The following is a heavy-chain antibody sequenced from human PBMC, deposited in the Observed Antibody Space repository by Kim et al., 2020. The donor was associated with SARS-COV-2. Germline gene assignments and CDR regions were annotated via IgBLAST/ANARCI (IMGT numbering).Heavy chain of an antibody. V-gene: IGHV6-1*01. J-gene: IGHJ5*02. CDR3: ARGLGIAAANTRFDP. Sequence: VSVKSRITSNPDTSKNQFSLQLNSVTPEDTAVYYCARGLGIAAANTRFDPWGQGTLVTVSS. D-gene: IGHD6-13*01.